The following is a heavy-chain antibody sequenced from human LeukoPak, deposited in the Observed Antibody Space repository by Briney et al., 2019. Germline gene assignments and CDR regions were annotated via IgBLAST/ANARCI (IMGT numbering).Heavy chain of an antibody. CDR1: GFALSGSGVN. CDR3: AHGTAIVLPADY. D-gene: IGHD2-21*02. CDR2: IYGDEDK. J-gene: IGHJ4*02. Sequence: SGPTLVNPTDTLTLTCTFSGFALSGSGVNVGWIRQPPGKALEWLALIYGDEDKRYSPSLRSRLTITKDTSKNQVILTMTNLAPVDTATYYCAHGTAIVLPADYWGQGIMVTVSS. V-gene: IGHV2-5*02.